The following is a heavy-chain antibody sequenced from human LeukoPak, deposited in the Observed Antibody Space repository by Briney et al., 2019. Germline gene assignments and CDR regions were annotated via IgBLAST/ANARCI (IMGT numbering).Heavy chain of an antibody. CDR3: ARDPGLRNGIGG. Sequence: AGSLSLSCAAPGFRVRAAYPNRLRPAPRKRLERVSVIYAGATTFYADTVRGRFTVSRDNSRNTLFLEMHSLTAADTAVYYCARDPGLRNGIGGWSQGTAVTVSS. CDR1: GFRVRAAY. CDR2: IYAGATT. J-gene: IGHJ6*02. D-gene: IGHD3-16*01. V-gene: IGHV3-66*02.